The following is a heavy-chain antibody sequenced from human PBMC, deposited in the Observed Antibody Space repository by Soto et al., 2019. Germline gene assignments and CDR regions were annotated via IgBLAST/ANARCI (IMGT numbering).Heavy chain of an antibody. J-gene: IGHJ4*02. D-gene: IGHD1-20*01. CDR2: TTWDGDST. CDR3: AKEKNRIFDY. CDR1: GFAFDDHT. V-gene: IGHV3-43*01. Sequence: GGSLRLSCAGSGFAFDDHTMHWVRQIPGKRLEWVSLTTWDGDSTFYADSVKGRFTISRDNSKNSLFLQMSSLTTEDTGLYYCAKEKNRIFDYWGQGTLVTVSS.